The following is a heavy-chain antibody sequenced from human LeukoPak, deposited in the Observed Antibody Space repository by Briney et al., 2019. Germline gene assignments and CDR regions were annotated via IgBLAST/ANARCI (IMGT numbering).Heavy chain of an antibody. CDR1: GFTFSGAA. CDR2: IRNKANNYAT. Sequence: GGSLKLSCVASGFTFSGAAIHWVRQAAGKGLEWVGRIRNKANNYATAYGESVRGRFTISRDDSRNTAYLQMNSLKTEDTAMYYCTNIPWGVNSVRDYWGQGTPVTVSS. V-gene: IGHV3-73*01. J-gene: IGHJ4*02. CDR3: TNIPWGVNSVRDY. D-gene: IGHD3-16*01.